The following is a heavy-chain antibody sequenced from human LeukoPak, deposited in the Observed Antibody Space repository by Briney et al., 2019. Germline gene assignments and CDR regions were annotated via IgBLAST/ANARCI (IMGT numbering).Heavy chain of an antibody. CDR2: ISGSGGST. V-gene: IGHV3-23*01. J-gene: IGHJ4*02. CDR1: GFTVSSNS. CDR3: AKGGGYGSGWSDY. D-gene: IGHD6-19*01. Sequence: PGGSLRLSCTVSGFTVSSNSMSWVRQAPGKGLEWVSGISGSGGSTYYADSVKGRFTISRDNSKNTLYLQMNSLRAEDTAVYYCAKGGGYGSGWSDYWGQGTLVTVSS.